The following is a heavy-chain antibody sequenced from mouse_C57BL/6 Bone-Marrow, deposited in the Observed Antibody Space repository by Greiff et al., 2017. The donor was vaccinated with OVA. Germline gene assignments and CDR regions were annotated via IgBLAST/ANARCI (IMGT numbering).Heavy chain of an antibody. CDR2: IHPSNGVT. V-gene: IGHV1-53*01. CDR1: GYTFTSYW. Sequence: QVQLQQPGTELVKPGASVKLSCKASGYTFTSYWMHWVKQRPGQGLEWIGNIHPSNGVTNYHEKFKSKATLTVDKSSSTANMQRSSLTSEDSAVYYGARDEYDEGWAMDYWGQGTSVTVSS. D-gene: IGHD2-4*01. CDR3: ARDEYDEGWAMDY. J-gene: IGHJ4*01.